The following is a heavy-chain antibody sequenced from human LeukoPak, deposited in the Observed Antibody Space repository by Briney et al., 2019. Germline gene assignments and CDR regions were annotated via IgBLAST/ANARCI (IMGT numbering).Heavy chain of an antibody. CDR1: GGSISSSSYY. J-gene: IGHJ6*04. Sequence: SETLSLTCTVSGGSISSSSYYWGWIRQPPGKGLEWIGSIFYSGNTYYNPSLKSRVTISVDTSKNQFSLKLSSVTAADTAVYYCARPLDVWGKGTTVTISS. CDR2: IFYSGNT. CDR3: ARPLDV. V-gene: IGHV4-39*01.